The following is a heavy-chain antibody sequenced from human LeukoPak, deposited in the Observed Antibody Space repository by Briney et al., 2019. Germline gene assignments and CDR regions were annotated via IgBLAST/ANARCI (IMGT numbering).Heavy chain of an antibody. D-gene: IGHD3-10*01. Sequence: PSETLSLTCTVSGGSISSYYWSWIRQPPGKGLEWIGYIYYSGSTNYNPSLKSRVTISVDTSKNQFSLKLSSVTAADTAVYYCVRVGITMVRGVIITGFYYGMDVWGQGTTVTVSS. V-gene: IGHV4-59*01. CDR2: IYYSGST. J-gene: IGHJ6*02. CDR3: VRVGITMVRGVIITGFYYGMDV. CDR1: GGSISSYY.